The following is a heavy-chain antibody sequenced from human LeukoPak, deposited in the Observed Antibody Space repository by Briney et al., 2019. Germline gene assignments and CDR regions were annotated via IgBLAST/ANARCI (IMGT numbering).Heavy chain of an antibody. V-gene: IGHV3-11*04. CDR3: ATFWSGSYYYMDV. CDR2: ISSSGSTI. CDR1: GFTFSDYY. D-gene: IGHD3-3*01. Sequence: PGGSLRLSCAASGFTFSDYYMSWIRQAPGKGLEWVSYISSSGSTIYYADSVKGRFTISRDNSKNTLYLQMNSLRAEDTAVYYCATFWSGSYYYMDVWGKGTTVTVSS. J-gene: IGHJ6*03.